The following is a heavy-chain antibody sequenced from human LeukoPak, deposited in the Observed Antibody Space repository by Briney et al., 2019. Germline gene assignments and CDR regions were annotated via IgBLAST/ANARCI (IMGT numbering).Heavy chain of an antibody. V-gene: IGHV3-48*03. Sequence: GGSLRLSCEASGFNFISYEMNWVRQAPGKGLEWVSYIDSSGSTIYYADFVKGRFTVSRDNAKNSLYLEMNSLRAEDTAVYYCAKFSSWYRRSWFDPWGQGTLVTVSS. D-gene: IGHD6-13*01. CDR2: IDSSGSTI. J-gene: IGHJ5*02. CDR3: AKFSSWYRRSWFDP. CDR1: GFNFISYE.